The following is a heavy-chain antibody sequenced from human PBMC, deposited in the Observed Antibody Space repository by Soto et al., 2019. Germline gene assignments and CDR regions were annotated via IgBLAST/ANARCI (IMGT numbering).Heavy chain of an antibody. Sequence: EVQLLESGGGLVQPGGSLRLSCAASGFTFSSYAMSWVRQATGKGLEWVSAISGSGGSTYYADSVKGRFTISRDNSKNTLYLQMNSLRAEDTAVYYCAKDQRITIFGVVVGAFDIWGQGTMVTVSS. CDR3: AKDQRITIFGVVVGAFDI. D-gene: IGHD3-3*01. V-gene: IGHV3-23*01. CDR2: ISGSGGST. J-gene: IGHJ3*02. CDR1: GFTFSSYA.